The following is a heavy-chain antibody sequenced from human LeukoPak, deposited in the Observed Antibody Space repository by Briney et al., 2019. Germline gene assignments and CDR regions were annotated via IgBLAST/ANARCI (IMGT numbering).Heavy chain of an antibody. CDR3: AKGAYSYGYVGTHNWFDP. Sequence: GGSLRLSCAVSGFTFNNYAMNWVRQAPGKGLEWVSVISGSGGSTHYADSVKGRFTISRDNSKNTVYLQMNSLRAEDTAVYYCAKGAYSYGYVGTHNWFDPWGQGTLVTVSS. CDR2: ISGSGGST. J-gene: IGHJ5*02. V-gene: IGHV3-23*01. CDR1: GFTFNNYA. D-gene: IGHD5-18*01.